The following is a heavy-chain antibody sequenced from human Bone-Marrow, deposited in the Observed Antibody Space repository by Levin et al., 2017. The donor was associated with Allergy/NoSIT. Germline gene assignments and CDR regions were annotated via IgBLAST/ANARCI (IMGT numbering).Heavy chain of an antibody. CDR1: GGSISSYY. CDR2: IYYSGST. D-gene: IGHD3-9*01. CDR3: ARAKRGYDILTGLRHYYYMDV. J-gene: IGHJ6*03. Sequence: PSETLSLTCTVSGGSISSYYWSWIRQPPGKGLEWIGYIYYSGSTNYNPSLKSRVTISVDTSKNQFSLKLSSVTAADTAVYYCARAKRGYDILTGLRHYYYMDVWGKGTTVTVSS. V-gene: IGHV4-59*01.